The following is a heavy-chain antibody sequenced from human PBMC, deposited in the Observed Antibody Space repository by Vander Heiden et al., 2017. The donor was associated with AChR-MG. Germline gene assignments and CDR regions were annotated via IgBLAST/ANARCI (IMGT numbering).Heavy chain of an antibody. CDR2: IYYSGST. D-gene: IGHD3-10*01. Sequence: QLQLQESGPGLVKPSETLSLTCTVSGGSISSSSYYWGGIRQPPGKGLEWIGSIYYSGSTYYNPSLKSRVTISVDTSKNQFSLKLSSVTAADTAVYYCARTQLLWFGESEDAFDIWGQGTMVTVSS. CDR3: ARTQLLWFGESEDAFDI. J-gene: IGHJ3*02. V-gene: IGHV4-39*01. CDR1: GGSISSSSYY.